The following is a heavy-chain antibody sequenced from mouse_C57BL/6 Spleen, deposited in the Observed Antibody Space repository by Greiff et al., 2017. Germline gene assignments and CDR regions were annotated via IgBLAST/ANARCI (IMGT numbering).Heavy chain of an antibody. CDR1: GYTFTSYW. J-gene: IGHJ3*01. CDR2: IHPNSGST. CDR3: VRNYDYDGAWFAY. D-gene: IGHD2-4*01. Sequence: QVQLKQPGAELVKPGASVKLSCKASGYTFTSYWMHWVKQRPGQGLEWIGMIHPNSGSTNYNEKFKSKATLTVDKSSSTAYMQLSSLTSEDSAVYYGVRNYDYDGAWFAYWGQGTLVTVSA. V-gene: IGHV1-64*01.